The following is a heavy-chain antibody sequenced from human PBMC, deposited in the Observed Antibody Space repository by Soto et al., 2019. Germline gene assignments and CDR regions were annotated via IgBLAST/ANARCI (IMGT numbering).Heavy chain of an antibody. D-gene: IGHD3-10*01. CDR2: IKQDGSEK. J-gene: IGHJ4*02. V-gene: IGHV3-7*01. Sequence: HPGGSLRLSCAASGFTFSSYWMSWVRQAPGKGLEWVANIKQDGSEKYYVDSVKGRFTISRDNAKNSLYLQMNSLRAEDTAVYYCASARLLWFGEFTSYWGQGTLVTVSS. CDR1: GFTFSSYW. CDR3: ASARLLWFGEFTSY.